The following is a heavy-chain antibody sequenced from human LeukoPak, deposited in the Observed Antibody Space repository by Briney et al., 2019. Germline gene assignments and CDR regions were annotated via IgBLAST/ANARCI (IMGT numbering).Heavy chain of an antibody. D-gene: IGHD1-26*01. CDR3: ARDPIVGATRSVDY. CDR2: MSYDGSNK. J-gene: IGHJ4*02. CDR1: GFTFSSYA. Sequence: GGSLRLSCAASGFTFSSYAMHWVRQAPGKGLEWVAVMSYDGSNKYYADSVKGRFTISRDNSKNTLYLQMNSLRAEDTAVYYCARDPIVGATRSVDYWGQGTLVTVSS. V-gene: IGHV3-30-3*01.